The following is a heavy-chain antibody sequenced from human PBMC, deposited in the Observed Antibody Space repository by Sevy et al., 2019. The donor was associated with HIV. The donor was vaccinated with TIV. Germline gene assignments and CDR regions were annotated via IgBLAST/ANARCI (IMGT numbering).Heavy chain of an antibody. CDR3: ARRNYYASGTYYP. CDR2: LYYPGNT. CDR1: GGSITTSDYY. Sequence: SETLSLTCTVSGGSITTSDYYWGWIRQPPGMGLEWFASLYYPGNTYSNPSLKSRVTISVDTSKNQFSLGLSSVTAADTAVYYCARRNYYASGTYYPWGQGTLVTVSS. J-gene: IGHJ4*02. D-gene: IGHD3-10*01. V-gene: IGHV4-39*01.